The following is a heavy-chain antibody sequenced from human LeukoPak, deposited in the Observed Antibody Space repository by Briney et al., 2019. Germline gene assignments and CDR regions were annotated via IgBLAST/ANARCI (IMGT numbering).Heavy chain of an antibody. D-gene: IGHD6-13*01. CDR3: ARDGLASIGLDM. Sequence: GGSLRLSCAASGFTLTGYGMHWVRQAPGKGLEWVAVIWYDGNNKYYVDSVKGRFTISRDTSKNTLYLQMNSLRGGDTAIYYCARDGLASIGLDMWGQGTVVTVSS. V-gene: IGHV3-33*01. J-gene: IGHJ3*02. CDR2: IWYDGNNK. CDR1: GFTLTGYG.